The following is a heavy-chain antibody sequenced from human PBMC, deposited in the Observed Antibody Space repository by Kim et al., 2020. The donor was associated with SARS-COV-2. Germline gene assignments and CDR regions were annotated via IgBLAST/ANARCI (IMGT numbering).Heavy chain of an antibody. V-gene: IGHV3-23*01. CDR2: ITGSGVIT. D-gene: IGHD1-26*01. CDR3: AKLVGGTPIDY. Sequence: GGSLRLSCAAAGFTFSSYAMSWVRQAPGKGLEWVSTITGSGVITYSADSVKGRFTISRDNSKNTLYLQMSSLRAEDTAVYYCAKLVGGTPIDYWGQGTLVTVSS. CDR1: GFTFSSYA. J-gene: IGHJ4*02.